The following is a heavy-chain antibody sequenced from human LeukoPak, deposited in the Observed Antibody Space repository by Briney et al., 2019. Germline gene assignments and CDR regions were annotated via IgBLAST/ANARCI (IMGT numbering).Heavy chain of an antibody. V-gene: IGHV3-33*01. D-gene: IGHD3-16*01. Sequence: GRSLRLSCAASGFTFSSYGMHWVRQAPGKGLEWVAVMWYDGSNKYYADSVKGRFTISRDNSKNTLYLQMNSLRAEDTAVYYCARDALGDYWGQGALVTVSS. CDR3: ARDALGDY. J-gene: IGHJ4*02. CDR1: GFTFSSYG. CDR2: MWYDGSNK.